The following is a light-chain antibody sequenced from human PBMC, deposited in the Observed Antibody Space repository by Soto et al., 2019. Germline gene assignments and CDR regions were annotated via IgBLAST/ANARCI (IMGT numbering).Light chain of an antibody. CDR2: GAS. V-gene: IGKV3-20*01. CDR1: QSVSSTY. J-gene: IGKJ1*01. CDR3: QQYGSSPKT. Sequence: EIVLTQSPGTLSLSPGERATLSCRDSQSVSSTYLAWYQQKPGQAPRLLISGASSRATGIPDRFSGSGSGTDCTLTITRLEPEDVAVYYCQQYGSSPKTFGQGTKVDIK.